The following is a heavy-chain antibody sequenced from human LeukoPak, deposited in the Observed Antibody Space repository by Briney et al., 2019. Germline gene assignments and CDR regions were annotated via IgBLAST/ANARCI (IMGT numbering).Heavy chain of an antibody. V-gene: IGHV3-23*01. CDR3: AKDRGVERGATDY. J-gene: IGHJ4*02. Sequence: PGGSLRLSCAASGFTFNNYAMNWVRQAPGKGLEWVSGISGSGGRTYYADSVKGRFTISRDNSKNTLSLQMNSLRVEDTAVYYCAKDRGVERGATDYWGQGTLVTVSS. CDR2: ISGSGGRT. D-gene: IGHD1-26*01. CDR1: GFTFNNYA.